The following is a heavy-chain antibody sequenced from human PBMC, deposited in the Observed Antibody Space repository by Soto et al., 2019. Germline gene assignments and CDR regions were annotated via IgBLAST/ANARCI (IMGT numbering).Heavy chain of an antibody. J-gene: IGHJ6*02. CDR3: ARDRIVATIVRFYYYYYGMDV. CDR1: GFTFSSYG. Sequence: QSGGSVRLSCAASGFTFSSYGMHWVRQAPGKGLEWVAVIWYDGSNKYYADSVKGRFTISRDNSKNTLYLQMNSLRAEDTAAYYCARDRIVATIVRFYYYYYGMDVWGQGTTVTVSS. CDR2: IWYDGSNK. D-gene: IGHD5-12*01. V-gene: IGHV3-33*01.